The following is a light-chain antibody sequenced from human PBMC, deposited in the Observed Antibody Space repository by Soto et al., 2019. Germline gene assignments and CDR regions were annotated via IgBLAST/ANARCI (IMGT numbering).Light chain of an antibody. J-gene: IGLJ1*01. Sequence: QSALTQPASVSGSPGQSITISCTGTSNDVGGFNYVSWYQQLPGKAPKLVIYDVTHRTSGVSDQFSGSRSGNTASLTISGLQAEDEADYYCTSFTSGSTPYVLGTGTKLTVL. CDR2: DVT. CDR1: SNDVGGFNY. V-gene: IGLV2-14*03. CDR3: TSFTSGSTPYV.